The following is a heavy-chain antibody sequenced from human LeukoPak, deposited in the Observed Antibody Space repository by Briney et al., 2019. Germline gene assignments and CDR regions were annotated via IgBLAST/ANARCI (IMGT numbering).Heavy chain of an antibody. J-gene: IGHJ5*02. Sequence: GGSLRLSCAASGFTFSSYGMHWVRQAPGKGLEWVAVISYDGSNKYYADSVKGRFTISRDNSKNTLYLQMNSMRAEDTAVYYCAKGTRFDPWGQGTLVTVSS. V-gene: IGHV3-30*18. CDR3: AKGTRFDP. CDR1: GFTFSSYG. CDR2: ISYDGSNK.